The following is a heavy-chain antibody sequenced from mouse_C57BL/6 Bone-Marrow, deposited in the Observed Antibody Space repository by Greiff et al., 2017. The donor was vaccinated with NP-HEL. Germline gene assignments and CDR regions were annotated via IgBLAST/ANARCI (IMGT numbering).Heavy chain of an antibody. CDR1: GYTFTSYW. J-gene: IGHJ4*01. Sequence: QVQLQQPGAELVKPGASVKMSCKASGYTFTSYWITWVKQRPGQGLEWIGDIYPGSGSTNYNEKFKSKATLTVDTSSSTAYMQLSSLTSEDSAVYYCAKGTTRPDYYAMDYWGQGTSVTVSS. CDR3: AKGTTRPDYYAMDY. D-gene: IGHD2-12*01. V-gene: IGHV1-55*01. CDR2: IYPGSGST.